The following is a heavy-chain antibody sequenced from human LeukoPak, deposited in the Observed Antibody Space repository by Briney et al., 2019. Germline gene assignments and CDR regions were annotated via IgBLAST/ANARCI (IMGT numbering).Heavy chain of an antibody. CDR3: ARDLNYYDSSGYGH. D-gene: IGHD3-22*01. CDR2: IYSGGSP. CDR1: GFTFSTNY. V-gene: IGHV3-53*01. J-gene: IGHJ4*02. Sequence: PAGSLRLSCAASGFTFSTNYMSWVRQAPGQGLELVSVIYSGGSPYYADYVKGRFTISRYNSKNTLYLQMNSLRAEDTAVYYCARDLNYYDSSGYGHWGQGTLVTVSS.